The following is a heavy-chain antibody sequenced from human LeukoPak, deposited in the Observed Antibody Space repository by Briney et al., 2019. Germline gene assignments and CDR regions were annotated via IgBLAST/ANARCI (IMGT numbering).Heavy chain of an antibody. CDR2: IYYSGST. J-gene: IGHJ4*02. V-gene: IGHV4-59*11. D-gene: IGHD3-3*01. CDR1: GGSISSHY. CDR3: ARVSGTIFGVVDY. Sequence: SETLSPTCTVSGGSISSHYWSWIRQPPGKGLEWIGYIYYSGSTNYNPSLKSRVTISVDTSKSQFSLKLSSVTAADTAVYYCARVSGTIFGVVDYWGQGTLVTVSS.